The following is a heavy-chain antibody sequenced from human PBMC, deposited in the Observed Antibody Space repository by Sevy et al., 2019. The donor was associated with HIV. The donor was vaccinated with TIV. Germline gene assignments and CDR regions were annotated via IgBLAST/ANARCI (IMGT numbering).Heavy chain of an antibody. CDR1: GITFSTSG. Sequence: GGSLRLSCVVSGITFSTSGMHWVRQAPGKGLEGVAVISYHGRDKFYADSVKGRSTISRDNSKNILYVQMISLRAEDTAVYYCAKDFTGYNGMDVWGQGTMVTVSS. J-gene: IGHJ6*02. CDR3: AKDFTGYNGMDV. V-gene: IGHV3-30*18. D-gene: IGHD3-9*01. CDR2: ISYHGRDK.